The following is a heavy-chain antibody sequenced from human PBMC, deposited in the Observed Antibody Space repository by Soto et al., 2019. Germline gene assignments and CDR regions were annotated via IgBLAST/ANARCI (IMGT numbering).Heavy chain of an antibody. CDR3: AKASGWFGEFDY. Sequence: GGSLRLSCAASGFTFSSYAMSWVRQAPGKGLEWVSAISGSGGSTYYADSVKGRFTISRDNSKNTLYLQMNSLRAEDTAVHYCAKASGWFGEFDYWGQGTLVTVSS. V-gene: IGHV3-23*01. CDR2: ISGSGGST. CDR1: GFTFSSYA. J-gene: IGHJ4*02. D-gene: IGHD3-10*01.